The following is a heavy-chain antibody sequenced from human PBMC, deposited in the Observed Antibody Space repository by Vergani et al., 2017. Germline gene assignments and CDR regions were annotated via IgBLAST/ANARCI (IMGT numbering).Heavy chain of an antibody. D-gene: IGHD2-15*01. J-gene: IGHJ3*02. V-gene: IGHV4-31*03. CDR1: GGSISSGDYY. CDR2: IYYSGST. Sequence: QVQLQESGPGLVKPSQTLSLTCTVSGGSISSGDYYWSWIRQHPGKGLEWIGYIYYSGSTYYNPSLKSRVTISIDTSKNQFSLKLSSVTAADTAVYYCARLLLSAARAFDIWGQGTMVTVSS. CDR3: ARLLLSAARAFDI.